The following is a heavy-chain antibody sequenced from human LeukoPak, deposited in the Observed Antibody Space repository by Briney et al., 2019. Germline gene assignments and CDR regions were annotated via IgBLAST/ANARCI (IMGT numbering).Heavy chain of an antibody. Sequence: SETLSLTCTVSGGSISSSSYYWGWIRQPPGKGLEWIGSIYYSGSTYYNPSLKSRVTISVDTSKNQFSLKLSSVTAADTAVYYCARDGSEQWLVRVLDYWGQGTLVTVSS. V-gene: IGHV4-39*07. D-gene: IGHD6-19*01. J-gene: IGHJ4*02. CDR2: IYYSGST. CDR1: GGSISSSSYY. CDR3: ARDGSEQWLVRVLDY.